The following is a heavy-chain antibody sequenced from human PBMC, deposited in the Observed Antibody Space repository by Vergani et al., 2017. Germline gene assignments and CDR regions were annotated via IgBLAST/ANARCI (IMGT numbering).Heavy chain of an antibody. CDR1: GGSISSSSYY. V-gene: IGHV4-39*01. CDR2: IYYSGST. Sequence: QLQLQGSGPGLVKPSETLSLTCTVSGGSISSSSYYWGWIRQPPGKGLEWIGSIYYSGSTYYNPSLKSRVTISVDTSKNQFSLKLSSVTAADTAVYYCARHGDIVVVPAADANWFDPWGQGTLVTVSS. J-gene: IGHJ5*02. D-gene: IGHD2-2*01. CDR3: ARHGDIVVVPAADANWFDP.